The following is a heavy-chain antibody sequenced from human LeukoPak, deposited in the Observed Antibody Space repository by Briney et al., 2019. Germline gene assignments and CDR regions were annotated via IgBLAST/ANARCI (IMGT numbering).Heavy chain of an antibody. J-gene: IGHJ3*02. CDR3: ARVLGFDSSGYYYVVYAFDI. D-gene: IGHD3-22*01. CDR1: GGSISSSSYY. CDR2: IYYSGST. Sequence: SETLSLTCTVSGGSISSSSYYWGWIRQPPGKGLEWIGSIYYSGSTYYNPSLKSRVTISVDTSKNQFSLKLSSVTAADTAVYYCARVLGFDSSGYYYVVYAFDIWGQGTMVTVSS. V-gene: IGHV4-39*07.